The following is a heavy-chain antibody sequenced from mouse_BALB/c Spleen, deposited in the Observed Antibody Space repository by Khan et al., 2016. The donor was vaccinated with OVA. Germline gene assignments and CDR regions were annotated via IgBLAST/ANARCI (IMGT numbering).Heavy chain of an antibody. J-gene: IGHJ4*01. Sequence: QVQLKQSGPGLVAPSQSLPITCTVSGFSLTSYGVNWVRQPPGKGLEWLGVIWGDGSTNYHSALISRLSIFKDYSKSPVFLKLNSRQTEDTATYYCAEWGDGSTYAMDYWGQGTSVTVSS. V-gene: IGHV2-3*01. CDR2: IWGDGST. D-gene: IGHD2-3*01. CDR3: AEWGDGSTYAMDY. CDR1: GFSLTSYG.